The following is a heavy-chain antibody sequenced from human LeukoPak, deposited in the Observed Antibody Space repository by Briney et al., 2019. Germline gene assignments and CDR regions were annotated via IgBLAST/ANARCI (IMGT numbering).Heavy chain of an antibody. V-gene: IGHV3-23*01. D-gene: IGHD3-3*01. J-gene: IGHJ4*02. CDR3: AKDATIFGVVIMD. Sequence: PGGSLRLSCAASGFTFSSYAMSWVRQAPGKGLDRVSAISGSGGSTYYADSVKGRFTISRDNSKNTLYLQMNSLRAEDTAVYYCAKDATIFGVVIMDWGQGTLVTVSS. CDR2: ISGSGGST. CDR1: GFTFSSYA.